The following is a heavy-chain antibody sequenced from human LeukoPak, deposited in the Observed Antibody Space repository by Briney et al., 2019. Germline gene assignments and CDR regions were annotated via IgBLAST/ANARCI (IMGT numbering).Heavy chain of an antibody. V-gene: IGHV1-69*04. Sequence: ASVKVSCKASGGTFSSYAISWVRQAPGQGLEWMGRIIPILGIANYAQKLQGRVTMTTDTSTSTAYMELRSLRSDDTAVYYCARERHYDFWSGYSLGSDYWGQGTLVTVSS. CDR1: GGTFSSYA. J-gene: IGHJ4*02. CDR3: ARERHYDFWSGYSLGSDY. CDR2: IIPILGIA. D-gene: IGHD3-3*01.